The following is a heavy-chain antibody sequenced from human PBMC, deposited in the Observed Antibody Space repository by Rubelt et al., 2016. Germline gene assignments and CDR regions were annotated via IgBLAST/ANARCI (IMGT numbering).Heavy chain of an antibody. Sequence: SGSTYYNPSLKSRVTISVDTSKNQFSLKLSSVTAADTAVYHCARLGYRYCSSTSCFWFDPWGQGTLVTVSS. D-gene: IGHD2-2*01. J-gene: IGHJ5*02. CDR3: ARLGYRYCSSTSCFWFDP. V-gene: IGHV4-30-2*04. CDR2: SGST.